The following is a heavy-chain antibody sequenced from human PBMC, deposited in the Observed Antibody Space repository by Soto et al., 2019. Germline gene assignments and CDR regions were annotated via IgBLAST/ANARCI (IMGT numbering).Heavy chain of an antibody. CDR1: GFTFTSSA. Sequence: QMQLVQSGPEVKKPGTSVKVSCKASGFTFTSSAVQWVRQARGQRLEWIGWIVVGSGNTNYAQKFQERVTITRDMSTSTAYMELSSLRSEDTAVYYCAADLYYYDSSGNKHSLFDYWGQGTLVTVSS. CDR3: AADLYYYDSSGNKHSLFDY. V-gene: IGHV1-58*01. CDR2: IVVGSGNT. J-gene: IGHJ4*02. D-gene: IGHD3-22*01.